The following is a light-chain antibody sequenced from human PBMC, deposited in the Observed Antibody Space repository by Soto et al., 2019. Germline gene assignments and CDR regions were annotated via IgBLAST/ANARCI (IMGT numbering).Light chain of an antibody. V-gene: IGKV1-39*01. CDR1: QSISSY. Sequence: DIQMTQSPSSLSASVGDRVTITCRASQSISSYLNWYQQKPGKVPKLLIYAASSLQSGVPSRFSGSGSGTEFTLTISSLQSEDFAVYYCQQYNNWPLTFGGGTKVDIK. CDR2: AAS. CDR3: QQYNNWPLT. J-gene: IGKJ4*01.